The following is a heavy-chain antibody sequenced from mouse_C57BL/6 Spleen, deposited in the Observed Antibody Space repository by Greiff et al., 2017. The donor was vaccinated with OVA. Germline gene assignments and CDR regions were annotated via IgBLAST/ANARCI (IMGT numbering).Heavy chain of an antibody. D-gene: IGHD1-1*01. CDR3: ARSNYGSSPAWFAD. Sequence: QVQLQQPGAELVMPGASVKLSCKASGYTFTSYWMHWVKQRPGQGLEWIGEIDPSDSYTNYNQKFKGKSTLTVDKSSSTAYLQLSSLTSEDSAVDYCARSNYGSSPAWFADWGQGTLVTVSA. CDR1: GYTFTSYW. V-gene: IGHV1-69*01. J-gene: IGHJ3*01. CDR2: IDPSDSYT.